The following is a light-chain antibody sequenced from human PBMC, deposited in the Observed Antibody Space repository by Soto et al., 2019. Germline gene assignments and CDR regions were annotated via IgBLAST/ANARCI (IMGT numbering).Light chain of an antibody. V-gene: IGKV3-20*01. CDR2: DAS. J-gene: IGKJ1*01. CDR3: QQYGRSPWT. CDR1: QSVSSSY. Sequence: ESVLTQSPGTLSLSPGDRATLSCRASQSVSSSYLAWYQQKPGPAPRLLIYDASSRATGIPDRFSGSGSGTDFSLIISRLEPEDFAVYYCQQYGRSPWTFGQGTKVDIK.